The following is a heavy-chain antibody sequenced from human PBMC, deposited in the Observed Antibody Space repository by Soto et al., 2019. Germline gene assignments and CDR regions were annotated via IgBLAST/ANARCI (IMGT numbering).Heavy chain of an antibody. V-gene: IGHV1-18*01. Sequence: QAQLVQSGSEVKEPGASVKVSCKASGYSFTTSGITWVRQAPGQGLEWMGWISTYNGNTNYAQNLQVRVTLSTDTSTSTAYIELRSLRSDDTAVYYCARRLNADYDHWGQGTLVTVSS. CDR1: GYSFTTSG. CDR2: ISTYNGNT. J-gene: IGHJ4*02. CDR3: ARRLNADYDH. D-gene: IGHD3-16*02.